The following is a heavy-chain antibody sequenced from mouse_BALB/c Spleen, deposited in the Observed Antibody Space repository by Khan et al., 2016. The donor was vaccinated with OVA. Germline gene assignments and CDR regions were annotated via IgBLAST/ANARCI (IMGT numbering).Heavy chain of an antibody. Sequence: EVQLQESGPGLVKPSLSLSLTCTVTGYSITSDYAWDWIRQFPGNKLEWMGYISYGGSTSYNPSLKSRISITRDTSKNQFFLQLNSVTTEDTATYYCARKNYYGYAMDYWGQGTSVTVSS. CDR2: ISYGGST. D-gene: IGHD1-1*01. CDR1: GYSITSDYA. J-gene: IGHJ4*01. V-gene: IGHV3-2*02. CDR3: ARKNYYGYAMDY.